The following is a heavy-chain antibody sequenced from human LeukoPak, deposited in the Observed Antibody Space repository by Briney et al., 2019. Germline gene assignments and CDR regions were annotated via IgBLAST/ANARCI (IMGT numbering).Heavy chain of an antibody. CDR1: GFTFNNFA. CDR3: ARGWNGEY. J-gene: IGHJ4*02. V-gene: IGHV3-23*01. D-gene: IGHD1-1*01. CDR2: INTSGYKT. Sequence: GGSLRLSCAASGFTFNNFAMSWVRQAPGKGLEWVSGINTSGYKTDYADSVKGRFTIARDNSKNTVYLQMNSLRTEDTALYYCARGWNGEYWGQGTLVTVSS.